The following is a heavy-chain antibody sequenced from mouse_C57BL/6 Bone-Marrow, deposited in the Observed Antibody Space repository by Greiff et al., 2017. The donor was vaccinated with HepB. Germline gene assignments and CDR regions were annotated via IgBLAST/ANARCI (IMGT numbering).Heavy chain of an antibody. CDR2: IYPGSGST. J-gene: IGHJ3*01. CDR3: ARLGFAY. Sequence: QVQLQQPGAELVKPGASVKMSCKASGYTFTSYWITWVKQRPGQGLEWIGDIYPGSGSTNYNEKFKSKATLTVYTSSSTAYMQLSSLTSEDSAVYYCARLGFAYWGQGTLVTVSA. CDR1: GYTFTSYW. V-gene: IGHV1-55*01.